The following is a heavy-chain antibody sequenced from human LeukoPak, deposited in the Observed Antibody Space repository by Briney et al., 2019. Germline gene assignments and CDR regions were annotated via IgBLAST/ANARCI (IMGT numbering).Heavy chain of an antibody. D-gene: IGHD6-25*01. CDR3: ARGRASAFDV. V-gene: IGHV6-1*01. J-gene: IGHJ3*01. CDR2: TYYTSKWNT. Sequence: SWTLSLTCAISGDSVSTSGVAWNWARQSPSRGLEWLGRTYYTSKWNTDYAVSVKSRIVVNPDTSKNQFSLQLNSVTSEDTAVYYCARGRASAFDVWGQDTVDTVSS. CDR1: GDSVSTSGVA.